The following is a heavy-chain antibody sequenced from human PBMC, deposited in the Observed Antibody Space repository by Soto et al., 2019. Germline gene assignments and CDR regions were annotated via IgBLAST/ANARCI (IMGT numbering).Heavy chain of an antibody. V-gene: IGHV1-18*01. D-gene: IGHD3-10*01. J-gene: IGHJ5*02. CDR3: ARDRDNLLWFGEFPTPNWFDP. Sequence: ASVKVSCKASGYTFTSYGISWVRQAPGQGLEWMGWISAYNGNTNYAQKLQGRVTMTTDTSTSTAYMELRSLRSDDTAVYYCARDRDNLLWFGEFPTPNWFDPWGQGTLVTVSS. CDR2: ISAYNGNT. CDR1: GYTFTSYG.